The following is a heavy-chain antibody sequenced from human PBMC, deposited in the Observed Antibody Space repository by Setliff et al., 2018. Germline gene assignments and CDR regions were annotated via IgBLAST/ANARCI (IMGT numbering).Heavy chain of an antibody. CDR2: ISAYSGET. V-gene: IGHV1-18*01. Sequence: GASVKVSCKASGYTFNNYGIIWVRQAPGQGPEWMGWISAYSGETNYAQIFQGSVTMTTDTPTSTAYMELRSLTSDDTAVYYCARGQTLRHFDWPTALDYWGLGTLVTVSS. J-gene: IGHJ4*02. CDR3: ARGQTLRHFDWPTALDY. D-gene: IGHD3-9*01. CDR1: GYTFNNYG.